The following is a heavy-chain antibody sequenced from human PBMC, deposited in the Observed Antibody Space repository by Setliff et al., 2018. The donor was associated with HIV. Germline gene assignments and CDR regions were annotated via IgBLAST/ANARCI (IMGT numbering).Heavy chain of an antibody. J-gene: IGHJ3*02. V-gene: IGHV3-74*01. CDR1: GLTLSTYS. Sequence: GSLRLSCAASGLTLSTYSMSWVRQAPGKGLEWVSRIDFDGSITSYADAVKGRFAISRDNGKNTLYLQMNSLRAEDTAMYYCAKRGGATHPDAFDMWGQGTLVTVSS. CDR2: IDFDGSIT. CDR3: AKRGGATHPDAFDM. D-gene: IGHD3-16*01.